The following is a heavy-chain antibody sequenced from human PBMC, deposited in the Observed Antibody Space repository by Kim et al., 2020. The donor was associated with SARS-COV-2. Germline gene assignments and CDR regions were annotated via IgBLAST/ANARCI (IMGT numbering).Heavy chain of an antibody. D-gene: IGHD3-10*01. V-gene: IGHV4-59*13. Sequence: SETLSLTCTVSDGSINSDYCSWSRQRPGQGLDWIWYIYYSESTSNNPSLTSRVPLSVDTSKNQFSLNLSPVTAADSAGYYCARAVSRYGSGPPRFFDYWGEGTRVRVS. CDR1: DGSINSDY. CDR3: ARAVSRYGSGPPRFFDY. J-gene: IGHJ4*02. CDR2: IYYSEST.